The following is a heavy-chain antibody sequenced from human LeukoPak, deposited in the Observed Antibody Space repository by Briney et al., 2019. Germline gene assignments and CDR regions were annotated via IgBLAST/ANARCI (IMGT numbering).Heavy chain of an antibody. CDR1: GFTFSSYA. CDR3: AKVGAMYYYDSSGFVDY. Sequence: PGGSLKLSCAASGFTFSSYAMSWVRQAPGKGLEWVSAISGSGGSTYYADSVKGRFTISRDNSKNTLYLQMNSLRVEDTAVYYCAKVGAMYYYDSSGFVDYWGQGTLVTVSS. V-gene: IGHV3-23*01. CDR2: ISGSGGST. J-gene: IGHJ4*02. D-gene: IGHD3-22*01.